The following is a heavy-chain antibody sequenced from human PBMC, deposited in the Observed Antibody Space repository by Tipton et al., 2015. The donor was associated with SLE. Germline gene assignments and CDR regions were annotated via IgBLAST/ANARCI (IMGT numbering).Heavy chain of an antibody. CDR3: AREGGSYTAFDY. D-gene: IGHD1-26*01. V-gene: IGHV4-59*01. Sequence: TLSLTCTVSGGSISSYFWSWIRQPLGKGLEWIGHIYYSGSTNYNPSLKSRVTISVDTSKNQFSLRLNSVAAADTAVYYCAREGGSYTAFDYWGQGTLVTVSS. CDR2: IYYSGST. J-gene: IGHJ4*02. CDR1: GGSISSYF.